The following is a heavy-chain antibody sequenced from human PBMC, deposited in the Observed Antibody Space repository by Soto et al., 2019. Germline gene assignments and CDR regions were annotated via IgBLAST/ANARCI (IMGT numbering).Heavy chain of an antibody. CDR3: ARDYYGSGSLARNWFDP. CDR1: GYTFTSYA. CDR2: INAGNGNT. D-gene: IGHD3-10*01. J-gene: IGHJ5*02. Sequence: ASVKVSCKASGYTFTSYAMHWVRQAPGQRLEWMGWINAGNGNTKYSQKFQGRVTITRDTSASTAYMELSSLRSEDTAVYYCARDYYGSGSLARNWFDPWGQGTLVTVSS. V-gene: IGHV1-3*01.